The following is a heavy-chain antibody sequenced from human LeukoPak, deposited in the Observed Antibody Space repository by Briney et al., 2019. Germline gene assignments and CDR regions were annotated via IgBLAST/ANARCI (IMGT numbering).Heavy chain of an antibody. CDR3: AKDTWERPGGDTFDV. CDR2: ITSSGDTT. D-gene: IGHD1-26*01. CDR1: GFTLSSYA. J-gene: IGHJ3*01. V-gene: IGHV3-23*01. Sequence: GGSQRLSCAASGFTLSSYAMTWVRQAPGMGLEWVSSITSSGDTTFYADSVKGRFTISRDNSKNTLFLQMNGLRAEDTAVYYCAKDTWERPGGDTFDVWGQGTMVTVSS.